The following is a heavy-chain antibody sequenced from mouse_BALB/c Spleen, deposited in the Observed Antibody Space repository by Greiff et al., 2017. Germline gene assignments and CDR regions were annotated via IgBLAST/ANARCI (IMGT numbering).Heavy chain of an antibody. CDR3: ARHYDYSFAY. J-gene: IGHJ3*01. D-gene: IGHD2-4*01. V-gene: IGHV5-6*01. CDR1: GFTFSSYG. Sequence: EVQLVESGGGLVQPGGSRKLSCAASGFTFSSYGMSWVRQTPDKRLEWVATISSGGSYTYYPDSVKGRFTISRDNAKNTLYLQMSSLKSEDTAMYYCARHYDYSFAYWGQGTLVTVSA. CDR2: ISSGGSYT.